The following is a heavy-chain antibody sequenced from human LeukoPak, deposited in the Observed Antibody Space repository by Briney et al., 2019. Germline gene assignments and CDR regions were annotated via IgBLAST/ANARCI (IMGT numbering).Heavy chain of an antibody. V-gene: IGHV1-69*13. Sequence: SVKVSCKASGYTFTNYAMYWVRQAPGQGFEWMGGIIPIFGTANYAQKFQGRVTITADESTSTAYMELSSLRSEDTAVYYCARDSTETSFDYWGQGTLVTVSS. CDR1: GYTFTNYA. J-gene: IGHJ4*02. CDR3: ARDSTETSFDY. D-gene: IGHD2/OR15-2a*01. CDR2: IIPIFGTA.